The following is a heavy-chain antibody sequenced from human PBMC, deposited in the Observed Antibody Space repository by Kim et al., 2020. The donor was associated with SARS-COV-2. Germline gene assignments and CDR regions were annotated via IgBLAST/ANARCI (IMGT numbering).Heavy chain of an antibody. CDR2: FDPEDGET. V-gene: IGHV1-24*01. J-gene: IGHJ6*03. CDR1: GYTLTELS. CDR3: ATPPPAPGDYYYMDV. Sequence: ASVKVSCKVSGYTLTELSMHWVRQAPGKGLEWMGGFDPEDGETIYAQKFQGRVTMTEDTSKDTAYMELSSLRSEDTAVYYCATPPPAPGDYYYMDVWGKGTTVTVSS.